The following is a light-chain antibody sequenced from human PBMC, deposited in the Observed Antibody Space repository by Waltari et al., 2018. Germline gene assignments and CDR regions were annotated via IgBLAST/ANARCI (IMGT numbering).Light chain of an antibody. CDR2: ANN. CDR3: LSYDNRLTGWV. J-gene: IGLJ3*02. Sequence: QSVLSQPPSVSGAPGQRVTISCAGSSSNIGAGSGVHWYQHLPGTAPKLLIYANNNRPSGFPARFSVSKSGTSASLAITGLQAEDEADYYCLSYDNRLTGWVFGGGTKVTVL. V-gene: IGLV1-40*01. CDR1: SSNIGAGSG.